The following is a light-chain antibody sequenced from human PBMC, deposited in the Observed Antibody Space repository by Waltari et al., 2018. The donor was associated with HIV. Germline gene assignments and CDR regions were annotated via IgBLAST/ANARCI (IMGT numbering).Light chain of an antibody. V-gene: IGKV1-16*02. J-gene: IGKJ3*01. CDR3: QQYNSYPFT. CDR1: QDIRNF. CDR2: AAS. Sequence: DIQMTQSPSSLSASVGGRVTITCRASQDIRNFLAWFQQKPGKAPQSLIYAASSLQNGVPSNFSGSGSGTDFTLTISSLQPEDFATYYCQQYNSYPFTFGPGTKVDIK.